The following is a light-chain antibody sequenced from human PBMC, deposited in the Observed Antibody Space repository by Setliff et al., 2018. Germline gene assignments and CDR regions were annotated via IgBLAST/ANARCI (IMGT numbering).Light chain of an antibody. Sequence: QSALTQPPSASGSPGQSVTISCTGTNIDVRGYTYVSWYQQLPGKAPQLIIYDVTKRPSGAPDRFSGSKSGNTASLTVSGLQAEDEADYYCSSYVGSNNLVFGSGTKVTVL. CDR2: DVT. CDR1: NIDVRGYTY. CDR3: SSYVGSNNLV. J-gene: IGLJ1*01. V-gene: IGLV2-8*01.